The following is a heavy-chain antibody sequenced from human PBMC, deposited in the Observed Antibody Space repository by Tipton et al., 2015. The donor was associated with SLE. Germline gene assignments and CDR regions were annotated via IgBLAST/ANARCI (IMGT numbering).Heavy chain of an antibody. CDR3: VPRQVDFDH. J-gene: IGHJ4*02. V-gene: IGHV3-23*01. D-gene: IGHD2-15*01. Sequence: EASGFMFSSYAMRWVRQAPGKGLRWVSVISGGGDSTSYADSVRGRFTVPRDNSKNTLYLQMDSLSGDDTAVYYCVPRQVDFDHWGEGTLVSVSS. CDR2: ISGGGDST. CDR1: GFMFSSYA.